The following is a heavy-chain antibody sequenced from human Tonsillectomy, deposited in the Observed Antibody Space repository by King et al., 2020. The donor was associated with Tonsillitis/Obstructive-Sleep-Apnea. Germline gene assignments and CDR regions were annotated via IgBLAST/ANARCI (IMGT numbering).Heavy chain of an antibody. J-gene: IGHJ6*03. CDR2: IDHSGST. V-gene: IGHV4-34*01. D-gene: IGHD2-2*01. Sequence: VQLQQWGAGLLKPSETLSLTCAVYGGSFSGYFCTWIRQPPGKGLEWIGEIDHSGSTNYNPSLRSRVTISVDTSKNQFSLKLSSVTAADTAVYYCARVVSQYQLRPKYYYMDVWGKGTTVTVSS. CDR1: GGSFSGYF. CDR3: ARVVSQYQLRPKYYYMDV.